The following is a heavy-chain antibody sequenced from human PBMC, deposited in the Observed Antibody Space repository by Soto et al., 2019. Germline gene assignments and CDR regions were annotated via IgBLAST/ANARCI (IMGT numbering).Heavy chain of an antibody. CDR1: VFQLSISC. D-gene: IGHD5-12*01. CDR2: INSDGSST. CDR3: ARERVATALNYYYYYYGMDV. J-gene: IGHJ6*02. Sequence: VRYLRLSCAPSVFQLSISCVDGVRPAPGTGLVWVSRINSDGSSTSYADSVKGRFTISRDNAKNTLYLQMNSLRAEDTAVYYCARERVATALNYYYYYYGMDVWGQGPTV. V-gene: IGHV3-74*01.